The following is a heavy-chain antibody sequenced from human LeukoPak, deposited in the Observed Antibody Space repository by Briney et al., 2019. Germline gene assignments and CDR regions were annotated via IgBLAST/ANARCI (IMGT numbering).Heavy chain of an antibody. D-gene: IGHD3-22*01. CDR2: IRSTANGYAT. V-gene: IGHV3-73*01. J-gene: IGHJ3*02. Sequence: PGGSLRLSCAASGFTFSGSALHWVRQASGKGLEWVGRIRSTANGYATAYAASVKGRFTISRDNAKNSLYLQMNSLRAEDTALYFCARDHYYDSSGYTPAGDAFDIWGQGTMVTVSS. CDR3: ARDHYYDSSGYTPAGDAFDI. CDR1: GFTFSGSA.